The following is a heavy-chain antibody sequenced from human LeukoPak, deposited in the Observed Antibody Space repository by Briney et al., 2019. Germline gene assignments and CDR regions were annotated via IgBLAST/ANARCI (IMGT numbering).Heavy chain of an antibody. D-gene: IGHD4-17*01. Sequence: GGSLRLSCEASGFTFNLYAMMWVRQAPGKGLEWVAAIRGSGAITQYADSVKGRFTISRVNSRNTLFLQMNSLRAEDTAVYFCARDPNGDYIGAFEFWGQGTMVTVSS. CDR3: ARDPNGDYIGAFEF. V-gene: IGHV3-23*01. CDR2: IRGSGAIT. CDR1: GFTFNLYA. J-gene: IGHJ3*01.